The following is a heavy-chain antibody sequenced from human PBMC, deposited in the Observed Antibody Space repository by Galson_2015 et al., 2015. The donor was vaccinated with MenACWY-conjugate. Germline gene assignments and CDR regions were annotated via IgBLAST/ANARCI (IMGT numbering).Heavy chain of an antibody. D-gene: IGHD3/OR15-3a*01. CDR2: IKSKTDGGTT. J-gene: IGHJ3*02. CDR3: TTDFWTTEGAFDI. Sequence: YLRLSGAASGFTFSNAWMSWVSQAPGKGLEWVGRIKSKTDGGTTDYAAPVKGRFTISRDDSKNTLYLQMNSLKTEDTAVYYCTTDFWTTEGAFDIWGQGTMVTVSS. CDR1: GFTFSNAW. V-gene: IGHV3-15*01.